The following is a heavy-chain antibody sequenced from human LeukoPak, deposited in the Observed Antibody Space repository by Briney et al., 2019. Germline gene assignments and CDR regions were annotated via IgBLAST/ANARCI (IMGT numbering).Heavy chain of an antibody. CDR2: IDPSDSYT. Sequence: GESLRISCKGSGYSFTSYWISWVGQMPGKGLEWRGRIDPSDSYTNYSPSFQGHVTISADKSISTAYLQWSSLKASDTAMYYCATLDTATLNAFDIWGQGTMVTVSS. J-gene: IGHJ3*02. CDR1: GYSFTSYW. V-gene: IGHV5-10-1*01. D-gene: IGHD5-18*01. CDR3: ATLDTATLNAFDI.